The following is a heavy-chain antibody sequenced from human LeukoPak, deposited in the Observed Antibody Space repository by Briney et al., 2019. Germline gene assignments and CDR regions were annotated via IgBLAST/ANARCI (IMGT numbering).Heavy chain of an antibody. Sequence: PSETLSLTCTVSGGSISSYSWTWIRQTPGKGLEWIGFIYYSGNTYYNPSLKSRLSLSVDTSKNQFSLKLTSVTAADTAVYYCVRASYFYDTSGYYSWFDPWGQGTLVTVSS. J-gene: IGHJ5*02. D-gene: IGHD3-22*01. CDR3: VRASYFYDTSGYYSWFDP. V-gene: IGHV4-59*12. CDR2: IYYSGNT. CDR1: GGSISSYS.